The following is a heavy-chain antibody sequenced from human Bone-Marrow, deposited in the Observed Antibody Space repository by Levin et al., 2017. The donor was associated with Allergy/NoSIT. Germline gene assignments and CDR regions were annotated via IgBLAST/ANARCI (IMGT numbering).Heavy chain of an antibody. V-gene: IGHV3-23*01. J-gene: IGHJ4*02. CDR1: GFTFSSYA. Sequence: GESLKISCAASGFTFSSYAMSWVRQAPGKGLEWVSAISGSGGSTYYADSVKGRFTISRDNSKNTLYLQMNSLRAEDTAVYYCAKMGRYYDSSGYLVFVYWGQGTLVTVSS. CDR3: AKMGRYYDSSGYLVFVY. CDR2: ISGSGGST. D-gene: IGHD3-22*01.